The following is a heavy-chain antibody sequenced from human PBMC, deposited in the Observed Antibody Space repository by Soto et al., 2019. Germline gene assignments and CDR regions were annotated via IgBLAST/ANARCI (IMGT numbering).Heavy chain of an antibody. Sequence: GGSLRLSCAASGFTFSSYGMHWVRQAPGKGLEWVAVISYDGSNKYYADSVKGRFTISRDNSKNTLYLQMNSLRAEDTAVYYCAKDRVQYSSSWYGPXDYWGQGTLVTVSS. CDR3: AKDRVQYSSSWYGPXDY. D-gene: IGHD6-13*01. J-gene: IGHJ4*02. V-gene: IGHV3-30*18. CDR2: ISYDGSNK. CDR1: GFTFSSYG.